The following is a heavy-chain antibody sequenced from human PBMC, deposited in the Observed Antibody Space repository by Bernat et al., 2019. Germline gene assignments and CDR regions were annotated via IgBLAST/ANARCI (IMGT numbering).Heavy chain of an antibody. Sequence: EVQLVESGGGLVQPGGSLRLSCAASGFTVSSNYMSWVRQAPGKGLEWVSVIYSGGSTYYADSVKGRFTISRDNSKNTLYLQMNSLRAEDTAVYYCARAYVLPYRTNFDYWGQGTLVTVSS. D-gene: IGHD3-10*01. CDR2: IYSGGST. CDR1: GFTVSSNY. J-gene: IGHJ4*02. V-gene: IGHV3-66*01. CDR3: ARAYVLPYRTNFDY.